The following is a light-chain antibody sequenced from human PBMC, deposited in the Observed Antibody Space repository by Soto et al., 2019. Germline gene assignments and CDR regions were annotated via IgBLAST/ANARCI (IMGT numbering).Light chain of an antibody. Sequence: EIVMTQSPATLSVSPGERVTLSCRASQSVSRNLAWHQQKPGQAPRLLIYGVSTRATGVPARFSGSGSGTEFTLTISSLQSEDFAVYSCQHYYYWPPWTFGQGTKVDIK. CDR1: QSVSRN. V-gene: IGKV3-15*01. CDR2: GVS. CDR3: QHYYYWPPWT. J-gene: IGKJ1*01.